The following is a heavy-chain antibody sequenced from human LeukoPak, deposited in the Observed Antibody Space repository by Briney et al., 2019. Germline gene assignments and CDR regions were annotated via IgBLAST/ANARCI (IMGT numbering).Heavy chain of an antibody. V-gene: IGHV3-15*01. D-gene: IGHD2-15*01. CDR2: IKGKSAGGTT. J-gene: IGHJ3*02. CDR3: TWLYSDAFNI. Sequence: GRSLRLSCAASGFTFSSYGMHWVRQAPGKGLEWVGRIKGKSAGGTTDYAAPVKGRFTILKDDSENTLYLQMNSLTTEDTAVYYCTWLYSDAFNIWGQGTMVTVSS. CDR1: GFTFSSYG.